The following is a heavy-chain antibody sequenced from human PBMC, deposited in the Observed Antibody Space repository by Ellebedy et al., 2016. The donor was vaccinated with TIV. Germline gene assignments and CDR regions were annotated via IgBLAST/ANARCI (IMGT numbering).Heavy chain of an antibody. V-gene: IGHV4-38-2*02. D-gene: IGHD1-26*01. CDR2: IYHSGST. CDR1: GYSISSGYY. Sequence: SETLSLTXTVSGYSISSGYYWGWIRQPPGKGLEWIGSIYHSGSTYYNPSLKSRVTISVDTSKNQFSLKLSSVTAADTAVYYCAIQGGSYDYWGQGTLVTVSS. J-gene: IGHJ4*02. CDR3: AIQGGSYDY.